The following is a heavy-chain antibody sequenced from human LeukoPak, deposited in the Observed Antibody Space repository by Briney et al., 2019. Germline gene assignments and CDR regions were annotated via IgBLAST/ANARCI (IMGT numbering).Heavy chain of an antibody. J-gene: IGHJ4*02. CDR2: TYFRSKWYN. V-gene: IGHV6-1*01. Sequence: SQTLTLTCAISGDSVSSSSAAWTWIRQSPSTGLEWLGRTYFRSKWYNEYAVSVKSRITINPDTSKKEISLHLNSVTPEDTAVYYCAREESGHDYWGQGTLDIVSS. CDR1: GDSVSSSSAA. CDR3: AREESGHDY.